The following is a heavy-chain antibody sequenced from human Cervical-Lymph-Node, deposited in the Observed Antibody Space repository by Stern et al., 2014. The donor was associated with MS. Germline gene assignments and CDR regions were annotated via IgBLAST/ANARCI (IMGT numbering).Heavy chain of an antibody. Sequence: EVQLVESGAEVQKPGQSLKISCKVSGYTFTRYYIGWVRQIPGNGLEWMGNIYLGDSHTTYSPSFQGQVTISADKSINTAYLQWSSLKASDTAMYYCATQGPLYSWFDSWGQGTPVTVSS. CDR3: ATQGPLYSWFDS. CDR2: IYLGDSHT. J-gene: IGHJ5*01. CDR1: GYTFTRYY. V-gene: IGHV5-51*01.